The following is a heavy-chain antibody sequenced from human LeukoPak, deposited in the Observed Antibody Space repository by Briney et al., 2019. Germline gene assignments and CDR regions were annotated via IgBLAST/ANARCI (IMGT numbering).Heavy chain of an antibody. CDR1: GFTVSSNY. J-gene: IGHJ5*02. Sequence: PGGSLRLSCEASGFTVSSNYMSWVRQAPGKGLEWVSVIYSNGNTYYADSVKGRFTISRDISKNTLYLQMNSLRAEETAVYYCARDSPYGAWGQGTLVTVSS. CDR2: IYSNGNT. CDR3: ARDSPYGA. V-gene: IGHV3-66*01. D-gene: IGHD4-17*01.